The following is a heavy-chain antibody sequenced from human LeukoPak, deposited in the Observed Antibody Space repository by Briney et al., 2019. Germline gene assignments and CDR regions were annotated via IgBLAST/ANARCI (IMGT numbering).Heavy chain of an antibody. CDR2: ISYGGSNK. V-gene: IGHV3-30*18. D-gene: IGHD1-1*01. CDR3: AKDTTYTTPFNAFDI. CDR1: GFTFSSYD. J-gene: IGHJ3*02. Sequence: GGSLRLSCAASGFTFSSYDMHWVRQAPGKGLEWVAVISYGGSNKYCADSVKGRFTISRDNSKNTLYLQINSLRAEDTAVYYCAKDTTYTTPFNAFDIWGQGTMVTVSS.